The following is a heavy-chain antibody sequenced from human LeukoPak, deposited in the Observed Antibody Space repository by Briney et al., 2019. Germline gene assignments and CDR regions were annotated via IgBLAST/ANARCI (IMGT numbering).Heavy chain of an antibody. CDR1: GGSFSGYY. Sequence: SETLSLTCAVYGGSFSGYYWSWIRQPPGKGLEWIGEINHSGGTNYNPSLKSRVTISVDTSKNQFSLKLSSVTAADTAVYYCAARVVAATAPGDYWGQGTLVTVSS. J-gene: IGHJ4*02. CDR2: INHSGGT. V-gene: IGHV4-34*01. CDR3: AARVVAATAPGDY. D-gene: IGHD2-15*01.